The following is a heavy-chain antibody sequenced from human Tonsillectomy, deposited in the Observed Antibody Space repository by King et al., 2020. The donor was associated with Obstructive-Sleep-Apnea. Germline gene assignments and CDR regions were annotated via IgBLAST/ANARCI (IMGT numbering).Heavy chain of an antibody. CDR3: ARQLETRPDYYFDS. V-gene: IGHV5-51*01. J-gene: IGHJ4*02. CDR1: GYSFTQNS. Sequence: VQLVESGPDVKKPGEFLKISCQTSGYSFTQNSIAWVRQMPGKGLEWVGIIYPGDSDTRYSPSFQGQVFISADKSISTAYLQWSSLKASDTAIYYCARQLETRPDYYFDSWGQGTLVTVSS. D-gene: IGHD5-24*01. CDR2: IYPGDSDT.